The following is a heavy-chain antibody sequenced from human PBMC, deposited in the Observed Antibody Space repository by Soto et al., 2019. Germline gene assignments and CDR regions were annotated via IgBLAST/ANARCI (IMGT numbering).Heavy chain of an antibody. Sequence: QVQLVQSGAEVKKPGSSVKVSCKASGGTISSYAISWVRQAPGQGLEWMGGNIPISDTTNYAQKFQGRVTITSDESTCTAHIELSSLRSADTAVYYCARSQGSSSSLENYYYYYYGMDVWGQGTKVTVSS. J-gene: IGHJ6*02. CDR3: ARSQGSSSSLENYYYYYYGMDV. CDR1: GGTISSYA. CDR2: NIPISDTT. D-gene: IGHD2-2*01. V-gene: IGHV1-69*01.